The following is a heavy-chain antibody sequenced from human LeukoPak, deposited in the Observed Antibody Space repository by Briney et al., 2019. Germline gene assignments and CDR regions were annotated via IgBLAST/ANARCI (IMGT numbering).Heavy chain of an antibody. Sequence: PGGSLRLSCAASGFAFSSNYMSWVRQAPGKGLEWVSLIYSGGRTYYSDSLKGRFTISRDNSKNTVYLQMDSLRAEDTAVYSCASGYCSGDSCYGFDYWGQGTLVTVSS. CDR3: ASGYCSGDSCYGFDY. CDR1: GFAFSSNY. CDR2: IYSGGRT. J-gene: IGHJ4*02. D-gene: IGHD2-15*01. V-gene: IGHV3-53*01.